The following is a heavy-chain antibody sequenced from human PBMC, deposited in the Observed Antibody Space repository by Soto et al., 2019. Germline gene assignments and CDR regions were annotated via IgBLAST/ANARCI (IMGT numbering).Heavy chain of an antibody. D-gene: IGHD6-19*01. Sequence: QVQLVESGGGVVQPGRSLRLSCAVSGFTFRSYGMHWVRQPPGKGLEWVAVIWYDGGSKYHEDSVKGRFTISRDNSKNQLYLQMNSLRAEDTAVYYCARGEQWLDKKNYFDYWGQGTLVTVS. J-gene: IGHJ4*02. CDR1: GFTFRSYG. CDR3: ARGEQWLDKKNYFDY. CDR2: IWYDGGSK. V-gene: IGHV3-33*01.